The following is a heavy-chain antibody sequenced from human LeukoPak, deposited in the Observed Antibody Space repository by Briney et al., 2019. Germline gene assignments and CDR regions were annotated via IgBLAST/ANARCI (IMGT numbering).Heavy chain of an antibody. CDR3: ARGITIFGVRDNWFDP. J-gene: IGHJ5*02. V-gene: IGHV4-39*01. CDR1: GGSISSSSYY. Sequence: SETLSLTCTVSGGSISSSSYYWGWIRQPPGKGLEWIGSIYYSGGTYHNPSLKSRVTISVDTSKNQFSLKLSSVTAADAAVYYCARGITIFGVRDNWFDPWGQGTLVTVSS. CDR2: IYYSGGT. D-gene: IGHD3-3*01.